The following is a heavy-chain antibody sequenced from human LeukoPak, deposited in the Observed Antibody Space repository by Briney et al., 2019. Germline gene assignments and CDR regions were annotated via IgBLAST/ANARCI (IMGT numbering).Heavy chain of an antibody. CDR3: AKAPVTTCSGAYCYPFDY. Sequence: GGSPRLSCAASGFTLSSYAMSWVRQAPGKGLEWVSAISVSGNTYHADSVKGRFTISRDSSKNTLYLQMNRLRAEDAAVYYCAKAPVTTCSGAYCYPFDYWGQGTLVTVSS. V-gene: IGHV3-23*01. D-gene: IGHD2-21*01. CDR1: GFTLSSYA. CDR2: ISVSGNT. J-gene: IGHJ4*02.